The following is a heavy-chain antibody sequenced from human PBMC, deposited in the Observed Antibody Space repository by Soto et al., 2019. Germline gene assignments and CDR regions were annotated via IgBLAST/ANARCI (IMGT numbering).Heavy chain of an antibody. D-gene: IGHD6-19*01. CDR3: ARGREQWLVDYYYYGMDV. CDR1: GYTFTSYY. J-gene: IGHJ6*02. CDR2: INPSGGST. V-gene: IGHV1-46*01. Sequence: ASVKVSCKASGYTFTSYYMHWVRQAPGQGLEWMGIINPSGGSTSYAQKFQGRVTMTRDTSTSTVYMELSSLRSEDTAVYYCARGREQWLVDYYYYGMDVWGQGTTVTVSS.